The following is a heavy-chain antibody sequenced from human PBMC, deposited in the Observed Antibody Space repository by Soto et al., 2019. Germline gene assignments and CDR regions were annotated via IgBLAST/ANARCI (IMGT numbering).Heavy chain of an antibody. CDR2: MNPNSGNT. CDR1: GYTFGNND. Sequence: ASVKVSCKASGYTFGNNDISWVRQATGQGLEWMGWMNPNSGNTGYAQKFQGRVSMTRNNSITTAYLELSSLRSDDTAIYYCARMATSGTLNWFDPWGQGTLVTVSS. V-gene: IGHV1-8*01. J-gene: IGHJ5*02. CDR3: ARMATSGTLNWFDP.